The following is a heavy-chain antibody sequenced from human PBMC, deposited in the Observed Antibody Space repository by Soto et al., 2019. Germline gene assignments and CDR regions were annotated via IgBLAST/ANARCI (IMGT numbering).Heavy chain of an antibody. CDR2: IYYSGST. CDR1: GGSISSGDYY. J-gene: IGHJ4*02. Sequence: ILSLTCTVSGGSISSGDYYWSWIRQPPGKGLEWIGYIYYSGSTYYNPSLKSRVTISVDTSKNQFSLKLSSVTAADTAVYYCAKSPPLAYCGGDCYFFDYWGQGTLVTVSS. V-gene: IGHV4-30-4*01. D-gene: IGHD2-21*02. CDR3: AKSPPLAYCGGDCYFFDY.